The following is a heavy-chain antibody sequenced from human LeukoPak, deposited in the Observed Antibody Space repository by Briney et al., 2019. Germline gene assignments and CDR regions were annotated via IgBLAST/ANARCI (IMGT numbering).Heavy chain of an antibody. V-gene: IGHV5-51*01. D-gene: IGHD2-2*01. CDR3: ARHAGGGYCSSTSCYEYYYYYGMDV. Sequence: GSLKISCKGSGYSFTSYWIGWVRQMPGKGLEWMGIIYPGDSDTRYSPSFQGQVTISADKSISTAYLQWSSLKASGTAMYYCARHAGGGYCSSTSCYEYYYYYGMDVWGQGTTVTVSS. CDR2: IYPGDSDT. CDR1: GYSFTSYW. J-gene: IGHJ6*02.